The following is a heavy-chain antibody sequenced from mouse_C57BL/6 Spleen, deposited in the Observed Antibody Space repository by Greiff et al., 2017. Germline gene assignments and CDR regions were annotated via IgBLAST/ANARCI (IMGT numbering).Heavy chain of an antibody. CDR2: IYPGDGDT. D-gene: IGHD3-2*02. CDR1: GYAFSSSW. Sequence: VQLKQSGPELVKPGASVKISCKASGYAFSSSWMNWVKQRPGKGLEWIGRIYPGDGDTNYNGKFKGKATLTADKSSSTAYMQLSSLTSEDSAVYFCATAQATDFDYWGQGTTLTVSS. V-gene: IGHV1-82*01. J-gene: IGHJ2*01. CDR3: ATAQATDFDY.